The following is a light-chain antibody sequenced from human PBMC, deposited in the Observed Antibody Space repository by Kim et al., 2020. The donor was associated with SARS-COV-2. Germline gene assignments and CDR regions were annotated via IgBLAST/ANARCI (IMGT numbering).Light chain of an antibody. V-gene: IGKV1-39*01. J-gene: IGKJ3*01. CDR3: QQSYISPFT. CDR2: AAS. Sequence: ASVGDRVTVTCRTSQSISSHLNWYHQKPGRAPKLLISAASTLQGGVPSRFSGSGSETDFTLTISSLQPEDFATYFCQQSYISPFTFGPGTKVDIK. CDR1: QSISSH.